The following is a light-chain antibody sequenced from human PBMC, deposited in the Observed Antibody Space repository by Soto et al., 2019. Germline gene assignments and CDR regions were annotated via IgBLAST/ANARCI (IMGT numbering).Light chain of an antibody. Sequence: EVVMTQSPATLSVSPGERATLSYRASESIIINLAWYQQKPGQAPRLLIYGASTRATGVPARFSGSGSGTEFTLTISSLQSEDFAVYYCQQYNNWPPVTFGQGTRLEIK. V-gene: IGKV3-15*01. J-gene: IGKJ5*01. CDR3: QQYNNWPPVT. CDR1: ESIIIN. CDR2: GAS.